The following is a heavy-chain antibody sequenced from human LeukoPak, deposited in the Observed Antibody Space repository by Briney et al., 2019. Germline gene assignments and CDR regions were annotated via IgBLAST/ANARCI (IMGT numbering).Heavy chain of an antibody. CDR3: ARGSVLKGFDY. V-gene: IGHV3-13*01. CDR1: GFTFSGYD. CDR2: ICTAGDT. D-gene: IGHD2-8*01. Sequence: GGSLRLSCAASGFTFSGYDMHWVRQATGKGLEWVSAICTAGDTYYPGSVKGRFTISRENAKNSLYLQMNSLRAGDTAVYYCARGSVLKGFDYWGQGTLVTVSS. J-gene: IGHJ4*02.